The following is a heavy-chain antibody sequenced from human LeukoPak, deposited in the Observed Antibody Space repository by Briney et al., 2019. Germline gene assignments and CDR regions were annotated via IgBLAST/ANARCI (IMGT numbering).Heavy chain of an antibody. CDR1: GYTYTSHG. Sequence: ASVKVSCKASGYTYTSHGINWLRQAPGQGLEWMGWVSGYNGNTNYAQKLQGRVTMTTDTSTSTAYMELRSLRSDDTAVYYCARATRPLYCSSTSCYGEWFDPWGQGTLVTVSS. CDR2: VSGYNGNT. V-gene: IGHV1-18*01. D-gene: IGHD2-2*01. CDR3: ARATRPLYCSSTSCYGEWFDP. J-gene: IGHJ5*02.